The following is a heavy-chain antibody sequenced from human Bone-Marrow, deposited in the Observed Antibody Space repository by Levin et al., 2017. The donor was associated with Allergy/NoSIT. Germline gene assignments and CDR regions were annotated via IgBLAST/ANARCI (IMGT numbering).Heavy chain of an antibody. CDR3: ARGRRSRTVYYGLDV. Sequence: PSETLSLTCTVSGASIGTYYWSWIRQPPGRGLEWIGYVYDTGSTNYNPSLRSRVTISTDTSKNQFSLKLSSVIVADTAMYYCARGRRSRTVYYGLDVWSQGTTVTVSS. CDR2: VYDTGST. V-gene: IGHV4-59*01. CDR1: GASIGTYY. J-gene: IGHJ6*02. D-gene: IGHD2-2*01.